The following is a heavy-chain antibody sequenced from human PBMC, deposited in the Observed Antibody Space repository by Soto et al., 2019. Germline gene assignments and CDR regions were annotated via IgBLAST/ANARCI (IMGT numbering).Heavy chain of an antibody. V-gene: IGHV3-7*01. CDR3: ARPAPGYSSGWYYYYMDV. Sequence: GGSLRLSCAASGFTFSSYSMNWVRQAPGKGLEWVANIKQDGSEKYYVDSVKGRFTISRDNAKNSLYLQMNSLRAEDTAVYYCARPAPGYSSGWYYYYMDVWGKGTTVTVSS. D-gene: IGHD6-19*01. CDR2: IKQDGSEK. J-gene: IGHJ6*03. CDR1: GFTFSSYS.